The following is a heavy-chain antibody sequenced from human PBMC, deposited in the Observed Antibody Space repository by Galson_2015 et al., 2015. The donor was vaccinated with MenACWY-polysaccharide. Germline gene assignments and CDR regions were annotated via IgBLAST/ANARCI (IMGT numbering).Heavy chain of an antibody. Sequence: SVKVSCKASGYTFGSRDINWVRQATGQGLEWMGWMNPNCGNTGYAQKFKGRVTMTRNTSITTAYMELSSLRSEDTAVYYCARGSHYSYYYMDVWGKGTTVIVSS. V-gene: IGHV1-8*01. J-gene: IGHJ6*03. CDR1: GYTFGSRD. CDR2: MNPNCGNT. CDR3: ARGSHYSYYYMDV.